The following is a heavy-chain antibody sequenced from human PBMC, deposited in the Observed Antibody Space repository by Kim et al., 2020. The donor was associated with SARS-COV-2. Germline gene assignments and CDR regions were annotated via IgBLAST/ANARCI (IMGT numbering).Heavy chain of an antibody. Sequence: ASVKVSCKASGYTFTSYGISWVRQAPGQGLEWMGWINAYNGNTNYAQKLQGRVTMTTDTSTSTAYMELRSLGSDDTAVYYCARDSGDFNPYYYYGMDVWGQGTTVAVSS. J-gene: IGHJ6*02. CDR2: INAYNGNT. CDR1: GYTFTSYG. CDR3: ARDSGDFNPYYYYGMDV. D-gene: IGHD4-17*01. V-gene: IGHV1-18*04.